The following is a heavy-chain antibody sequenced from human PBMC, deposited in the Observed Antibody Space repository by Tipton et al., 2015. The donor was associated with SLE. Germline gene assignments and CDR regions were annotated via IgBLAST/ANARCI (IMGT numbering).Heavy chain of an antibody. J-gene: IGHJ4*02. CDR2: IFLRFGTA. V-gene: IGHV1-69*01. CDR1: GATFNNYA. CDR3: ARGGAGYGDVPFDDY. D-gene: IGHD4-17*01. Sequence: QVQLVQSGAEVKKPGSSVKVSCKASGATFNNYAINWVRQAPGQGLEWMGGIFLRFGTASYAQRFQGRVTITADESSNTAYMELSSLRSEGTAVYYCARGGAGYGDVPFDDYWGQGTLVTVSS.